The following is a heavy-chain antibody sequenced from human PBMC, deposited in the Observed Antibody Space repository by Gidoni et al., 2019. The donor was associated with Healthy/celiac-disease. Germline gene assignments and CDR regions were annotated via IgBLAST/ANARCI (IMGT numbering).Heavy chain of an antibody. CDR3: AKGYGSGSYFEAPFDY. J-gene: IGHJ4*02. Sequence: QVQLVESGGGLVKPGGSLRLSCAGSGFTFRYSYMSWIRQAPGKGLEWVSYISSSGSTIYYADSVKGRFTISRDNAKNSLYLQMNSLRAEDTAVYYCAKGYGSGSYFEAPFDYWGQGTLVTVSS. D-gene: IGHD3-10*01. V-gene: IGHV3-11*01. CDR1: GFTFRYSY. CDR2: ISSSGSTI.